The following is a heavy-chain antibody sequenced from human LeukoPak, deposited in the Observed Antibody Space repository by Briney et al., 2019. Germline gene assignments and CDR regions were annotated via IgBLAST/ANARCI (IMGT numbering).Heavy chain of an antibody. CDR3: APQQTYSPYNWFDP. V-gene: IGHV3-74*03. CDR2: IHPDGSIS. J-gene: IGHJ5*02. D-gene: IGHD5-12*01. Sequence: PGGSLRLSCVGSGFTISNYWMHWVRQAPGTGLVWVSRIHPDGSISTYADSVKGRFTISRDNAKNTLYLQMNSLRAEDTAVYYCAPQQTYSPYNWFDPWGQGTLVTVSS. CDR1: GFTISNYW.